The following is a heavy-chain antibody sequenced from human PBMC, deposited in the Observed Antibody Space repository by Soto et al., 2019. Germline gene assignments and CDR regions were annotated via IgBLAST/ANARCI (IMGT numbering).Heavy chain of an antibody. J-gene: IGHJ5*02. V-gene: IGHV3-23*01. CDR2: ISGSGGST. D-gene: IGHD3-9*01. Sequence: PGGSLRLSCAASGFTFSSYAMSWVRQAPGKGLEWVSAISGSGGSTYYADSVKGRFTISRDNSKNTLYLQMNSLRAEDTAVYYCAKVGGILTGSYWLSHNWFDPWGQGTLVTVSS. CDR1: GFTFSSYA. CDR3: AKVGGILTGSYWLSHNWFDP.